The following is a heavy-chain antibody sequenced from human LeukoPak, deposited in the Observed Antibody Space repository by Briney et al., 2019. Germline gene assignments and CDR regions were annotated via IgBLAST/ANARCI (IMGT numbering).Heavy chain of an antibody. CDR2: INTNTGNP. CDR1: GYTFTSYA. Sequence: ASVKVSCKASGYTFTSYAMNWVRQAPGQGLEWMGWINTNTGNPTYAQGFTGRFVFSLDTSVSTAYLQISSLKAEDTAVYYCARAKVEITFGGVIGEDYYYYMDVWGKGTTVTVSS. J-gene: IGHJ6*03. CDR3: ARAKVEITFGGVIGEDYYYYMDV. V-gene: IGHV7-4-1*02. D-gene: IGHD3-16*02.